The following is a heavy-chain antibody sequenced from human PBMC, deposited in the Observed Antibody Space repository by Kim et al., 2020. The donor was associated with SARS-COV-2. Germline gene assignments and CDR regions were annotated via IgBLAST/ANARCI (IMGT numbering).Heavy chain of an antibody. Sequence: GRFTISRDNSKNTLYLQMNSLRAEDTAVYYCASGPRAYYDILTGYYPSDYWGQGTLVTVSS. J-gene: IGHJ4*02. D-gene: IGHD3-9*01. V-gene: IGHV3-30*01. CDR3: ASGPRAYYDILTGYYPSDY.